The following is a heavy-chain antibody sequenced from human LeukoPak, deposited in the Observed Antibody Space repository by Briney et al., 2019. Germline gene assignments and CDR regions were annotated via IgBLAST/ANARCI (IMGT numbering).Heavy chain of an antibody. CDR2: IYYSGST. CDR3: ARVYYDSSGSYYYYYMDV. D-gene: IGHD3-22*01. J-gene: IGHJ6*03. V-gene: IGHV4-39*07. Sequence: SETLSLTCTVSGGSISSSSYYWGWIRQPPGKGLEWIGSIYYSGSTYYNPSLKSRVTISVDTSKNQFSLKLSSVTAADTAVYYCARVYYDSSGSYYYYYMDVWGKGTTVTVSS. CDR1: GGSISSSSYY.